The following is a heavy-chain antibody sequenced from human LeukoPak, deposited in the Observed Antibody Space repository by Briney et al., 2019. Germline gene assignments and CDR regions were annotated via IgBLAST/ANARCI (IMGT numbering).Heavy chain of an antibody. D-gene: IGHD3-10*01. CDR2: ISGSGGST. J-gene: IGHJ4*02. CDR1: GFTFSGYA. Sequence: GGSLRLSCAASGFTFSGYAMSWVRQAPGKGLEWVSAISGSGGSTYYADSVKGRFAISRDNSKNTLYLQMNSLRAEDTAVYYCATRAYYYGSGSYRYFDYWGQGTLVTVSS. V-gene: IGHV3-23*01. CDR3: ATRAYYYGSGSYRYFDY.